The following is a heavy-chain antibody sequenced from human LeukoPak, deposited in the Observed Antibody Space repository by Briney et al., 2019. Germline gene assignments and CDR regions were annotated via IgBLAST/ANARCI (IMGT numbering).Heavy chain of an antibody. CDR1: RFIFTSSA. CDR3: AAVDYYGSGSSSNFDY. CDR2: IVVGSGNT. Sequence: ASVKVSCKASRFIFTSSAVQRVRQARGQRLEWIGWIVVGSGNTKYAQKFQERVTITRDMSTSTAYMEMSSLRSEDTAVYYCAAVDYYGSGSSSNFDYWGQGTLVTVSS. V-gene: IGHV1-58*01. D-gene: IGHD3-10*01. J-gene: IGHJ4*02.